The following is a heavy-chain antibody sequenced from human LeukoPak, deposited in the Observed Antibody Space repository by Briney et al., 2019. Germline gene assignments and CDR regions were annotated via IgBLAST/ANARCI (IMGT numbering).Heavy chain of an antibody. J-gene: IGHJ4*02. D-gene: IGHD1-1*01. V-gene: IGHV4-28*01. CDR1: GYSISSTNW. CDR3: AGVRTGTTSYDY. CDR2: IYYSGST. Sequence: SDTLSLTCAVSGYSISSTNWWGCIRQPPGKGLEWIGYIYYSGSTNYNPSLKSRVTISVDTSKNQFSLKLSSVTAADTAVYYCAGVRTGTTSYDYWGQGTLVTVSS.